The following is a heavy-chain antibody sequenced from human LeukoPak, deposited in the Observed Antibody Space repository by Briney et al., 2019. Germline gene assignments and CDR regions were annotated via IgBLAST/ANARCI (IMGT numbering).Heavy chain of an antibody. CDR2: VYLGGST. CDR3: ARDHCDDAACYPFDR. Sequence: SETLSLTCSVSGASFNYYYWSWIRQPAGKGLEWLGRVYLGGSTNYNSSLKSRVMMSLDKANNQFSLRLSSVTAADTAIYYCARDHCDDAACYPFDRWGQGTLVTVSS. V-gene: IGHV4-4*07. CDR1: GASFNYYY. J-gene: IGHJ4*02. D-gene: IGHD2-21*01.